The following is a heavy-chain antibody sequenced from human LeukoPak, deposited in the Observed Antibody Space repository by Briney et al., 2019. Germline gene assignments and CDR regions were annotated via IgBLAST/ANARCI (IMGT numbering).Heavy chain of an antibody. J-gene: IGHJ4*02. D-gene: IGHD5-12*01. CDR3: ARDRAWDSGYDSSLFDY. Sequence: ASVKVSCKASGYTFTGYYMHWVRQATGQGLEWMGWINPHSGGTDYAQKFQGRVTMTRDTSISTAYMGLSRLRSDDTAVYYCARDRAWDSGYDSSLFDYWGQGTLVTVSS. V-gene: IGHV1-2*02. CDR2: INPHSGGT. CDR1: GYTFTGYY.